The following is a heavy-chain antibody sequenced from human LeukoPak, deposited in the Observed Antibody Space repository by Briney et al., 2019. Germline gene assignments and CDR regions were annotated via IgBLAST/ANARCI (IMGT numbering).Heavy chain of an antibody. CDR1: GGSFSGYY. CDR3: AGGRRRITIFGVVIPYYFDY. D-gene: IGHD3-3*01. V-gene: IGHV4-34*01. Sequence: NPSETLSLTCAVYGGSFSGYYWSWIRQPPGKGLEWIGEINHSGSTNYNPSLKSRVTISVDTSKNQFSLKLSSVTAADPAVYYCAGGRRRITIFGVVIPYYFDYWRQGTLVTVSS. CDR2: INHSGST. J-gene: IGHJ4*02.